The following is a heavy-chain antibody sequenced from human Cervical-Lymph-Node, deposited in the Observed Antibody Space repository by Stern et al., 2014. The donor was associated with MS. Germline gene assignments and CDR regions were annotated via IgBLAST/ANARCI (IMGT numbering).Heavy chain of an antibody. CDR1: GGSISSGSYY. D-gene: IGHD6-13*01. CDR3: AGSFHHSSSWYSSIDY. J-gene: IGHJ4*02. V-gene: IGHV4-61*02. Sequence: QLQLQESGPGLVKPSQTLSLTCTVSGGSISSGSYYWSWIRQPAGKGLEXIGRIYTSGSTNYNPSLKSRVTISVDTSKNQFSLKLSSVTAADTAVYYCAGSFHHSSSWYSSIDYWGQGTLVTVSS. CDR2: IYTSGST.